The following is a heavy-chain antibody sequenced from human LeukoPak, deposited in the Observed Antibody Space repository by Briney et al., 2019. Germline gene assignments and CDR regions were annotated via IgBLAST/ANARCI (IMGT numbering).Heavy chain of an antibody. J-gene: IGHJ4*02. CDR3: AREMGEGSTWYYDSSGYVTV. CDR2: MNPNTGNI. V-gene: IGHV1-8*03. D-gene: IGHD3-22*01. CDR1: GYTFTSYD. Sequence: ASVKVSCKASGYTFTSYDINWVRQVTGQGLEWMGWMNPNTGNIDYAQKFQGRVTITRNTSISTAYLHLSSLRSEDTAVYYCAREMGEGSTWYYDSSGYVTVWGQGTLVTVSS.